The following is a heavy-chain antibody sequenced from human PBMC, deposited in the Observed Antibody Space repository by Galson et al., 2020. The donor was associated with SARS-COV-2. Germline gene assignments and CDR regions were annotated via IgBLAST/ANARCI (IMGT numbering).Heavy chain of an antibody. Sequence: TLSLTCTVSGGSISSGGYYWSWIRQHPGKGLEWIGYIYYSGSTYYNPSLKSRVTISVDTSKNQFSLKLSSVTAADTAVYYCARDNRIKSGRQNASTPYGMDVWGQGTTVTVSS. V-gene: IGHV4-31*03. J-gene: IGHJ6*02. CDR1: GGSISSGGYY. CDR2: IYYSGST. CDR3: ARDNRIKSGRQNASTPYGMDV. D-gene: IGHD3-10*01.